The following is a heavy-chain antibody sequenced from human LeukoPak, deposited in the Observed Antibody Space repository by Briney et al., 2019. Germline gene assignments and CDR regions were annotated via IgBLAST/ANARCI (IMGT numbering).Heavy chain of an antibody. Sequence: PSETLSLTCTVSGGSISSYYWSWIQQPAGKGLEWIGRIYTSGSTNYNPSLKSRVTMSVDTSKNQFSLKLSSVTAADTAVYYCAREDTAMVIGARFDYYYGMDVWGQGPRSPSP. J-gene: IGHJ6*02. CDR2: IYTSGST. CDR1: GGSISSYY. V-gene: IGHV4-4*07. D-gene: IGHD5-18*01. CDR3: AREDTAMVIGARFDYYYGMDV.